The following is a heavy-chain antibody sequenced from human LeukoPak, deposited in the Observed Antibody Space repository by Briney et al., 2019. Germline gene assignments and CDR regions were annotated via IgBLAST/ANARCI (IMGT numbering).Heavy chain of an antibody. D-gene: IGHD3-10*01. CDR2: IYYSGST. CDR3: ASLLLWFGDDAFDI. Sequence: PSETLSLTCTVSGGSISSYYWSWIRQPPGKGLEWIGYIYYSGSTNYNPSLKSRVTISVDTSKNQFSLKLSSATAADTAVYYCASLLLWFGDDAFDIWGQGTMVTVSS. V-gene: IGHV4-59*01. J-gene: IGHJ3*02. CDR1: GGSISSYY.